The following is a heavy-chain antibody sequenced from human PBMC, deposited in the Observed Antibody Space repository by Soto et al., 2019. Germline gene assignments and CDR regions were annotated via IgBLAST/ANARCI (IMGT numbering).Heavy chain of an antibody. CDR3: ARNCTNGVCFHDAFDI. CDR1: GFTVSSHY. CDR2: IYSGGST. V-gene: IGHV3-53*01. J-gene: IGHJ3*02. Sequence: EVQLVESGGGLIQPGGSLRLSCAASGFTVSSHYMSWVRQAPGKGLEWVSVIYSGGSTYYADSVKGRFTISRDNSKNALYRQMNSLRAEDTAVYYCARNCTNGVCFHDAFDIWVQGTMVTVSS. D-gene: IGHD2-8*01.